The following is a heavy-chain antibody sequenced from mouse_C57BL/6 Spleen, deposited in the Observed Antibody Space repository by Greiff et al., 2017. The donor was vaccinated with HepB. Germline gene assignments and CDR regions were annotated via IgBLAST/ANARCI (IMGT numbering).Heavy chain of an antibody. CDR3: ARDNYGSSSYYFDY. J-gene: IGHJ2*01. CDR1: GFTFSDYY. Sequence: EVMLVESEGGLVQPGSSMKLSCTASGFTFSDYYMAWVRQVPEKGLEWVANINYDGSSTYYLDSLKSRFIISRDNAKNILYLQMSSLKSEDTATYYCARDNYGSSSYYFDYWGQGTTLTVSS. CDR2: INYDGSST. D-gene: IGHD1-1*01. V-gene: IGHV5-16*01.